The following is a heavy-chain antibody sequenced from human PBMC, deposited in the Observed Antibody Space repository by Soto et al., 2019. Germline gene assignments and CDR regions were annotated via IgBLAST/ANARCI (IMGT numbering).Heavy chain of an antibody. CDR1: EFTFSTYW. J-gene: IGHJ6*02. D-gene: IGHD3-9*01. CDR2: INPDGSHT. Sequence: GGSLRLSCAASEFTFSTYWMHWVRQPPGKGLVWVSRINPDGSHTDHADSVKGRFTTSRDNAKNTLYLQMNSLRAEDTAVYYCARTYYDILTGPAEGMDVWGQGTTVTVSS. CDR3: ARTYYDILTGPAEGMDV. V-gene: IGHV3-74*01.